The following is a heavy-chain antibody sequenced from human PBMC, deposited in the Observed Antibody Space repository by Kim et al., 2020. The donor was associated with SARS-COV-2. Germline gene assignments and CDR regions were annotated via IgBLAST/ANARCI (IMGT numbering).Heavy chain of an antibody. CDR3: ARDYRDVQRRTLLDH. Sequence: GGSLRLSCAASGFTFSSYEMNWVRQAPGKGLEWLSYISGSDNTIYYADSVKGRFTISRDNAKNSLYLQLNSLRAEDTAVYYCARDYRDVQRRTLLDHWGQGALVTVSS. V-gene: IGHV3-48*03. CDR1: GFTFSSYE. D-gene: IGHD3-16*02. J-gene: IGHJ5*02. CDR2: ISGSDNTI.